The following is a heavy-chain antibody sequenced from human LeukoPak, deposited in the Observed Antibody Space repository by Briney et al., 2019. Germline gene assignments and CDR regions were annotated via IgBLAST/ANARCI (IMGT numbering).Heavy chain of an antibody. D-gene: IGHD3-22*01. Sequence: GGSLRLSCAASGFTFSNAWMRRVRQVPGKGLDWVGRIKSKIDGGTTAYAAPVKGRFTISRDDSKSTLYLQLNSLNTEDTAVYYCTTYYFDSTGYGPGVWGQGTLVTVSS. CDR2: IKSKIDGGTT. CDR1: GFTFSNAW. V-gene: IGHV3-15*01. J-gene: IGHJ4*02. CDR3: TTYYFDSTGYGPGV.